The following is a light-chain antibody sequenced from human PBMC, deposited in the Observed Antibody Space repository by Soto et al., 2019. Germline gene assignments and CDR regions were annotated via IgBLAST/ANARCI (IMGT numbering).Light chain of an antibody. CDR1: QGISSY. CDR2: AAS. J-gene: IGKJ1*01. CDR3: QQLNSYPWT. V-gene: IGKV1-9*01. Sequence: DIQLTQSPSFLSASVGDRVTITCRASQGISSYLAWYQQKPGKAPKVLIYAASTLQSGVPSRFSGSGSGTEFPLTISSLQPEDFATYFCQQLNSYPWTFGQGTKVEIK.